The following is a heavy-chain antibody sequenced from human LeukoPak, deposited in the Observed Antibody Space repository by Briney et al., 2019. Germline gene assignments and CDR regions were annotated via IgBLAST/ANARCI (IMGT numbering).Heavy chain of an antibody. Sequence: PGGSLRLSCAASGFTFSSYWMGWVRQVPGKGLEWVANIKRDGSERYYVDSVKGRFTISRDNAKNSLYLQMHSLRAEDTAVYFCARKFTVAGINWYFDLWGRGTLVTVSS. CDR2: IKRDGSER. CDR3: ARKFTVAGINWYFDL. D-gene: IGHD6-19*01. V-gene: IGHV3-7*01. J-gene: IGHJ2*01. CDR1: GFTFSSYW.